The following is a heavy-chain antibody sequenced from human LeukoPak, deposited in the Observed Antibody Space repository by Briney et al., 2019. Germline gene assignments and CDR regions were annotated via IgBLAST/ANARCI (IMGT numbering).Heavy chain of an antibody. CDR1: GYTFTGYY. V-gene: IGHV1-2*02. CDR2: VNPNSGGT. J-gene: IGHJ6*03. Sequence: ASVKVSCKASGYTFTGYYMHWVRQAPGQGLEWMGWVNPNSGGTNYAQKFQGRVTMTRDTSISTAYMELSRLRSDDTAVYYCARNRRIAVAGQYYMDVWGKGTTVTVSS. CDR3: ARNRRIAVAGQYYMDV. D-gene: IGHD6-19*01.